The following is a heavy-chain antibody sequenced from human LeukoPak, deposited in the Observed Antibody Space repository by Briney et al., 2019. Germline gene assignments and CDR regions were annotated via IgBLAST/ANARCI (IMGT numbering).Heavy chain of an antibody. CDR1: GFTFSSYG. CDR3: ARDYYGSGSLYYYYGMDV. J-gene: IGHJ6*02. CDR2: ISYDGSNK. D-gene: IGHD3-10*01. V-gene: IGHV3-30*03. Sequence: PGGSLRLSCAASGFTFSSYGMHWVRQAPGKGLEWVAVISYDGSNKYYADSVKGRFTISRDNSKNTLYLQMNSLRAEDTAVYYCARDYYGSGSLYYYYGMDVWGQGATVTVSS.